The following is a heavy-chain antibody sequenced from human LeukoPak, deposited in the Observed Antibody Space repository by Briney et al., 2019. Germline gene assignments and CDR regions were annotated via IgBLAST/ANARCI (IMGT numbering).Heavy chain of an antibody. D-gene: IGHD2-15*01. J-gene: IGHJ4*02. CDR1: GYTFTSYD. Sequence: ASVKVSCKASGYTFTSYDVNWVRQATGQGLEWMGWMNPNSGKTGSAQKFQGRVIMTRNTSISTAYMELNNLRSDDSGVYYCALGVVVMVAGFDYWGQGTLVTVSS. CDR3: ALGVVVMVAGFDY. CDR2: MNPNSGKT. V-gene: IGHV1-8*01.